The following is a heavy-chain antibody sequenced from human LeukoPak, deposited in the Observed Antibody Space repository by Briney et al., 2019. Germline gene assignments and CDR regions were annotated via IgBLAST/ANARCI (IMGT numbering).Heavy chain of an antibody. CDR2: ISSSGSTI. Sequence: GGSLRLSCAASGFTFSSYEMNWVRQAPGKGLEWVSYISSSGSTIYYADSVKGRFTISRDNAKNSLYLQLSSLRAEDTAVYYCARRGVIISYFDYWGQGTLVTVSS. V-gene: IGHV3-48*03. CDR3: ARRGVIISYFDY. J-gene: IGHJ4*02. D-gene: IGHD3-10*01. CDR1: GFTFSSYE.